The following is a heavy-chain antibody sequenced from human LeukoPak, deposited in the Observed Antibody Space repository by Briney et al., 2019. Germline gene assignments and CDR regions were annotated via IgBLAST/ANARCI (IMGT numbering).Heavy chain of an antibody. J-gene: IGHJ4*02. D-gene: IGHD6-13*01. CDR1: GFTFSSYS. Sequence: GGSLRLSCAASGFTFSSYSMNWVRQAPGKGLEWVSSISSSSNYIYYADSVKGRFTISRDNAKNSLYLQMNSLRAEDTAVYYCAKGYSSSWYYFDYWGQGTLVTVSS. V-gene: IGHV3-21*01. CDR2: ISSSSNYI. CDR3: AKGYSSSWYYFDY.